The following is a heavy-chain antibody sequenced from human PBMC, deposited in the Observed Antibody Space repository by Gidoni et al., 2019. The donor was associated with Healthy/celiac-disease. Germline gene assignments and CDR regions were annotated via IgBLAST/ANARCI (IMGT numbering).Heavy chain of an antibody. Sequence: EVQRVESGGGLVQPGGSLRLSCSASGFTFGSYAMHWVRQAPGKGLEYVSAISSNGGSTYYADSVKGRFTISIDNSKNTLYLQMSSLRAEDTAVYYCVKDRGSGWYGVFDYWGQGTLVTVSS. CDR2: ISSNGGST. D-gene: IGHD6-19*01. V-gene: IGHV3-64D*08. J-gene: IGHJ4*02. CDR1: GFTFGSYA. CDR3: VKDRGSGWYGVFDY.